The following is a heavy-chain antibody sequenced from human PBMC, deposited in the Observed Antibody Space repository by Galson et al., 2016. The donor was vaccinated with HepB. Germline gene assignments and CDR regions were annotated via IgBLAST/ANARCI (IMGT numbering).Heavy chain of an antibody. CDR1: GFTFNTYA. Sequence: LRLSCAASGFTFNTYAMSWVRQPPGKGLEWIGEINQSGTSTTYNPSLVPRVTISVDTSKNQFSLNLKSVTAADTAVYYCARELGLRGIRMDVWDQGTTVIVSS. D-gene: IGHD3-10*01. V-gene: IGHV4-34*01. CDR3: ARELGLRGIRMDV. J-gene: IGHJ6*02. CDR2: INQSGTST.